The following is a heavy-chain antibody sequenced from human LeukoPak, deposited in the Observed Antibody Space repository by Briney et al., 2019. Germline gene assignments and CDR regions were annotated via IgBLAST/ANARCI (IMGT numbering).Heavy chain of an antibody. Sequence: KTSETLSLTCTVSGGSISGSSYYWGWIRQPPGKGLEWIGSIYYSGSTYYNPSLKSRVTISVDTSKNQFSLKLSSVTAADTAVYYCARGAPADTIFGVVISYGMDVWGQGTTVTVSS. CDR1: GGSISGSSYY. CDR3: ARGAPADTIFGVVISYGMDV. J-gene: IGHJ6*02. D-gene: IGHD3-3*01. CDR2: IYYSGST. V-gene: IGHV4-39*01.